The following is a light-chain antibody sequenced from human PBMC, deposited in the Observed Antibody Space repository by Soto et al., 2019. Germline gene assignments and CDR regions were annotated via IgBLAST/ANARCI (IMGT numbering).Light chain of an antibody. CDR1: PSVTNY. CDR2: GAF. CDR3: QQRNIWPPVT. V-gene: IGKV3-11*01. J-gene: IGKJ5*01. Sequence: EIVLTQSPATLSLSPGERDTLSCRASPSVTNYLAWYQQKPGQAPRLVIYGAFNRATGIPARFSGSGSGTDFTLTISSLEPEDFAVYYCQQRNIWPPVTFGQGTRLEI.